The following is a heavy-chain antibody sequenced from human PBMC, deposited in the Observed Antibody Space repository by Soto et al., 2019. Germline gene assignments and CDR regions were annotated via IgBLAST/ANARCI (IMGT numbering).Heavy chain of an antibody. V-gene: IGHV4-59*01. Sequence: SETLSLTCTVSGGSISSYYWSWIRQPPGKGLEWILYIYYSGSTNYNPALKSRVTISVDTSKNQFSLKLSSVTAADTAVYYCARDRTGPYYYYGMDXWGQGTTVTVS. CDR1: GGSISSYY. J-gene: IGHJ6*02. CDR3: ARDRTGPYYYYGMDX. CDR2: IYYSGST.